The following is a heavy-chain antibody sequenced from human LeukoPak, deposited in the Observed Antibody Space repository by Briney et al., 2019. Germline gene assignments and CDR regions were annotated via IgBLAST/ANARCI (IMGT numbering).Heavy chain of an antibody. D-gene: IGHD2-2*01. Sequence: ASVKVSCKASGYTFTGYYMHWVRQAPGQGLEWMGWINPNSGGTNYAQKFQGRVTMTRDTSISTAYMELSRLRSDDTAVYYCARDGRDCSSTSCYRLIYYYGMDVWGQGTTVTVSS. CDR1: GYTFTGYY. V-gene: IGHV1-2*02. CDR2: INPNSGGT. CDR3: ARDGRDCSSTSCYRLIYYYGMDV. J-gene: IGHJ6*02.